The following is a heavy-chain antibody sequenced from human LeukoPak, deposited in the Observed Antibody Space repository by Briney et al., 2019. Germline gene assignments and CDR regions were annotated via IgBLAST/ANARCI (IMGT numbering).Heavy chain of an antibody. V-gene: IGHV4-59*09. D-gene: IGHD3-10*01. CDR3: ARGSDRGYYYYYGMDV. Sequence: LEWXXXIYYSGSTNYNPSLKSRVTISVDTSKNQFSLKLSSVTAADTAVYYCARGSDRGYYYYYGMDVWGKGTTVTVSS. CDR2: IYYSGST. J-gene: IGHJ6*04.